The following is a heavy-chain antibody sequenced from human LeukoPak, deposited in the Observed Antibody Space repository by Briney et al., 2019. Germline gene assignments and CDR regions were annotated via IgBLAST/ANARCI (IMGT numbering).Heavy chain of an antibody. D-gene: IGHD5-12*01. V-gene: IGHV3-30*02. J-gene: IGHJ1*01. CDR1: GFTFSTYG. CDR3: AQGTSILATINN. Sequence: GGSLRLSRAASGFTFSTYGMHWVRQAPGKGLEWAAFIRYDGNNEYYADSVRGRFTISRDNSKNTLYLQMSSLRSEDTAVYYCAQGTSILATINNWGQGTLVTVSS. CDR2: IRYDGNNE.